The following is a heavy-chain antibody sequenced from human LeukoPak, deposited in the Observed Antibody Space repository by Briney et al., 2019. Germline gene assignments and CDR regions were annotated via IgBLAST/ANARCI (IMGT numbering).Heavy chain of an antibody. CDR3: ARGRYYYGSGSYYPYDY. Sequence: SVKVSCKASGGTFSSYAISWVRQAPGQGLEWMGGIIPIFGAANYAQKFQGRVTITADESTSTAYMELSSLRSEDTAVYYCARGRYYYGSGSYYPYDYWGQGTLVTVSS. J-gene: IGHJ4*02. CDR2: IIPIFGAA. D-gene: IGHD3-10*01. CDR1: GGTFSSYA. V-gene: IGHV1-69*13.